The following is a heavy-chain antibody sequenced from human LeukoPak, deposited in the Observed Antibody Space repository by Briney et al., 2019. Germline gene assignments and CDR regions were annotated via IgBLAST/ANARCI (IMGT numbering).Heavy chain of an antibody. CDR2: ISTYNDNT. Sequence: ASVKVSCKASGYTFTNYGISWVRQAPGQGLEWMGWISTYNDNTNYAQRFQGRVTMTTDTSTSTAYMELRSLKSDDTAVYYCARVKMAFFGGFIPHPPWYFDYGGREPLVPAPS. CDR3: ARVKMAFFGGFIPHPPWYFDY. D-gene: IGHD3-3*01. CDR1: GYTFTNYG. J-gene: IGHJ4*02. V-gene: IGHV1-18*01.